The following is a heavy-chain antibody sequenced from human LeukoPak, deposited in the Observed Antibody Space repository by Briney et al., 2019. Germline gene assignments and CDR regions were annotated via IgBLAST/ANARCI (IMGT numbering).Heavy chain of an antibody. CDR2: IIPILGIA. J-gene: IGHJ5*02. CDR1: GGTFSSYA. CDR3: ASGYYDSSGPYP. Sequence: ASVKVSCKASGGTFSSYAISWVRQAPGQGLEWMGRIIPILGIANYAQKFQGRVTITADKSTSTAYMELSSLRSEDTAVYYCASGYYDSSGPYPWGQGTLVTVSA. V-gene: IGHV1-69*04. D-gene: IGHD3-22*01.